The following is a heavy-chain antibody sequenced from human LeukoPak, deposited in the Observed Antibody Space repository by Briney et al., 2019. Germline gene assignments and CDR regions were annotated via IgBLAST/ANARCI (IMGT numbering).Heavy chain of an antibody. CDR2: IIPIFGTA. J-gene: IGHJ6*02. CDR1: GGTFSSYA. V-gene: IGHV1-69*13. Sequence: SVTVSCKASGGTFSSYAISWVRQTPGQGLEWMGGIIPIFGTANYAQKFQGRVTITADESTSTAYMELSSLRSEDTAVYYCARCGAGCSSTSCYNHYYYYGMDVWGQGTTVTVSS. D-gene: IGHD2-2*02. CDR3: ARCGAGCSSTSCYNHYYYYGMDV.